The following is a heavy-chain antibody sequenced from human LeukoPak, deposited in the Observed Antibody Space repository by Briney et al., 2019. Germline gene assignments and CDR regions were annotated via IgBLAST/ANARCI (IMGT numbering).Heavy chain of an antibody. CDR2: IDHSGST. CDR3: ARAARQGFTMIVVPFFYFDL. D-gene: IGHD3-22*01. J-gene: IGHJ2*01. Sequence: NPSETLSLTCTVSGGSISSGASDWGWIRQHPKRGLEGVGYIDHSGSTYYNPSLGSRVTMSVDTSKNQFSLKLSSVTAADSAVYYCARAARQGFTMIVVPFFYFDLWGRGTLVTVSS. V-gene: IGHV4-31*03. CDR1: GGSISSGASD.